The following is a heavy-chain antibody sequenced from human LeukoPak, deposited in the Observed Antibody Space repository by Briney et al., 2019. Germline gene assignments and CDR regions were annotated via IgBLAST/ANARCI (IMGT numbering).Heavy chain of an antibody. CDR2: VGIAADT. D-gene: IGHD1-1*01. V-gene: IGHV3-13*01. Sequence: PGGSLRLSCAASGFTFSDHAMRWVRQAPGKGLEWVSAVGIAADTFYPGSVKGRFTISRENAKNSLYLQMNSLRVEDTAVYWCASSVTTVGAYDYWGQGAPVTVSS. CDR1: GFTFSDHA. J-gene: IGHJ4*02. CDR3: ASSVTTVGAYDY.